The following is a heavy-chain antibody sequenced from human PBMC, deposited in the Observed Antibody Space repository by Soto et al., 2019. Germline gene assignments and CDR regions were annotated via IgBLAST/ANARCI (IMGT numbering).Heavy chain of an antibody. CDR3: ARGAGAAAGTYYYGMDV. J-gene: IGHJ6*02. CDR1: GGSISSGGYY. CDR2: IYYSGST. V-gene: IGHV4-31*03. Sequence: GPGPGGASETLSLTCTVSGGSISSGGYYWSWIRQHPGKGLEWIGYIYYSGSTYYNPSLKSRVTISVDTSKNQFSLKLSSVTAADTAVYYCARGAGAAAGTYYYGMDVWGQGTTVTVSS. D-gene: IGHD6-13*01.